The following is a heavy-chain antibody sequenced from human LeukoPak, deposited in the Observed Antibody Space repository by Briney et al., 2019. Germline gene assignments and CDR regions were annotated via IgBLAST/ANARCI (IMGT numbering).Heavy chain of an antibody. V-gene: IGHV5-51*01. CDR1: GYSFTSYW. CDR3: ARRYCSGCDCYYFDY. CDR2: IYPGDSDT. Sequence: GESLKISCKGSGYSFTSYWIGWVRQMPGKGLEWMGIIYPGDSDTRYSPSFQGQVTISADKSISTAYLQWSSLKASDTAMYYCARRYCSGCDCYYFDYWGQGTLVTVSS. J-gene: IGHJ4*02. D-gene: IGHD2-15*01.